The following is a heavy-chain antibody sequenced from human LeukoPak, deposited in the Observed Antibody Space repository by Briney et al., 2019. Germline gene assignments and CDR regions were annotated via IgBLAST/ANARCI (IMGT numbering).Heavy chain of an antibody. D-gene: IGHD2/OR15-2a*01. J-gene: IGHJ6*03. CDR1: GGSISSGSYY. CDR2: IYTSGST. Sequence: SETLSLNCTVSGGSISSGSYYWSWIRQPAGKGLEWIGRIYTSGSTNYNPSLKSRVTISVDTPKNQFSLKLSSVTAADTAVYYCARDQKKARNTYYMDVWGKGTMVTVSS. V-gene: IGHV4-61*02. CDR3: ARDQKKARNTYYMDV.